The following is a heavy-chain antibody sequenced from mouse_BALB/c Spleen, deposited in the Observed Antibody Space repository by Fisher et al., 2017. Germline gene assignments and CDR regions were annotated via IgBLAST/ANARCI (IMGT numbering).Heavy chain of an antibody. Sequence: KFKGKATLTADKSSSTAYMQLSSLTSEDSAVYYCARWGYGSSYDAMDYWGQGTSVTVSS. J-gene: IGHJ4*01. CDR3: ARWGYGSSYDAMDY. V-gene: IGHV1-12*01. D-gene: IGHD1-1*01.